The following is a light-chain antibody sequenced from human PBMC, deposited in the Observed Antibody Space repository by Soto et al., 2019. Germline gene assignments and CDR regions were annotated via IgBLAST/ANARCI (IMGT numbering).Light chain of an antibody. CDR3: FSYAGNSIYV. J-gene: IGLJ1*01. CDR1: SRDIGSYKL. Sequence: QSVLTQPASVSGSTGQSITISCTGTSRDIGSYKLVSWYQQHPGKVPKLMIYEVTKRPSGVSDRFSGSKSGNTASLTISGLQAEDEDDYYCFSYAGNSIYVFGTGTKLTVL. V-gene: IGLV2-23*02. CDR2: EVT.